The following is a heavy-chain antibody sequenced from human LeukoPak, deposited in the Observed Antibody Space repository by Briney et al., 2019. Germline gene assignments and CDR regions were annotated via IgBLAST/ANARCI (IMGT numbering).Heavy chain of an antibody. CDR3: ARPDCSSTSCYTIDY. J-gene: IGHJ4*02. CDR2: ISSNGGST. CDR1: GFTFNNYA. D-gene: IGHD2-2*02. V-gene: IGHV3-64*01. Sequence: GGSLRLSCAASGFTFNNYAMHWVRQTPGKGLEYVSAISSNGGSTYYANSVKGRFTISRDNSKNTLYLQMGSLRAEDMAVYYCARPDCSSTSCYTIDYWGQGTLVTVSS.